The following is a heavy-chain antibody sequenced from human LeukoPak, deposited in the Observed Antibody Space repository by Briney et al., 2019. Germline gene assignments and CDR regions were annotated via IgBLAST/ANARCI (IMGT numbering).Heavy chain of an antibody. V-gene: IGHV3-7*01. CDR1: GFVFSSSW. D-gene: IGHD3-16*01. Sequence: GGSLRLSCAASGFVFSSSWLNWVRQAPGKGLEWVAIINPDGSVKSSADSVKGRFTISRDNTKNSLYLQMNSLRAEDTAVYYCARDPGWGAFDLWGQGTLVTVSS. CDR3: ARDPGWGAFDL. CDR2: INPDGSVK. J-gene: IGHJ4*02.